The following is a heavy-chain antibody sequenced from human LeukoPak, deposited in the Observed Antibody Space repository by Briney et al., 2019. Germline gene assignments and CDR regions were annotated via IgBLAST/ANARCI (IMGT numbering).Heavy chain of an antibody. Sequence: GGSLRLSCAASGFTFSSYSMSWVRQAPGKGLEWVANINQNGSEKYYVDSVKGRFTISRDNAKNSLYLQMNSLRAEDTAVYYCARRNFYSKYGGYYFDSWGQGTLVTVSS. CDR1: GFTFSSYS. V-gene: IGHV3-7*01. CDR3: ARRNFYSKYGGYYFDS. D-gene: IGHD4-11*01. CDR2: INQNGSEK. J-gene: IGHJ4*02.